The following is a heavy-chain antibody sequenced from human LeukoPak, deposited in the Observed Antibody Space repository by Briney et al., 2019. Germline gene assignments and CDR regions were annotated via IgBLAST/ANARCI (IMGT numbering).Heavy chain of an antibody. Sequence: PGGSLRLSCAASGFTFSSYGMHWVRQAPGKGLEWVAFIRYDGSNKYYADSVKGRFTISRDNSKNTLYLPMNSLRAENTAVYYCARSRIPYGSGSASDYWGQGTLVTVSS. CDR3: ARSRIPYGSGSASDY. D-gene: IGHD3-10*01. CDR2: IRYDGSNK. CDR1: GFTFSSYG. V-gene: IGHV3-30*02. J-gene: IGHJ4*02.